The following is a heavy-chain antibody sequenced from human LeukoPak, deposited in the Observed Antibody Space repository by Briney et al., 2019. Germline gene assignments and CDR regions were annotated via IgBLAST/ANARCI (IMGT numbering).Heavy chain of an antibody. CDR2: IKQDGSTK. Sequence: AGGSLRLSCAASGFSFSNTCMAWVRQAPGRGLEWVANIKQDGSTKQYVDSVKGRFTISRDNAKNSLYLQMNSLRAEDTALYYCARDQTGSLDYWGQGTLVTVSS. CDR3: ARDQTGSLDY. V-gene: IGHV3-7*01. J-gene: IGHJ4*02. D-gene: IGHD1-26*01. CDR1: GFSFSNTC.